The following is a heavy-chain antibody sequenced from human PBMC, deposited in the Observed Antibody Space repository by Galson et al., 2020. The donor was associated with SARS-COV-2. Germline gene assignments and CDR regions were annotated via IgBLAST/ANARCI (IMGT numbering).Heavy chain of an antibody. V-gene: IGHV1-69*10. CDR3: AREVGYYDSSGSNYYMDV. CDR2: IIPILGIA. Sequence: SVKVSCKASGGTFSSYAISWVRQAPGHGLEWMGGIIPILGIANYAQKFQGRVTITADKSTSTAYMELSSLRSEDTAVYYCAREVGYYDSSGSNYYMDVWGKGTTVTVSS. D-gene: IGHD3-22*01. CDR1: GGTFSSYA. J-gene: IGHJ6*03.